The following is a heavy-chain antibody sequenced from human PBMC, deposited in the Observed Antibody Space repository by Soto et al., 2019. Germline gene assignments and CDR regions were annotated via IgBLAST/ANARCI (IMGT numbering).Heavy chain of an antibody. CDR1: GFTFSSYA. V-gene: IGHV3-23*01. Sequence: GGSLRLSCAASGFTFSSYAMNWVRQAPGKGLEWVSVISGSDGNTYYADSVKGRFTISRDNSKNTLNLQMNSLRAEGTAVYYCARRSSSWYFDYWGQGTLVTVSS. D-gene: IGHD6-13*01. J-gene: IGHJ4*02. CDR2: ISGSDGNT. CDR3: ARRSSSWYFDY.